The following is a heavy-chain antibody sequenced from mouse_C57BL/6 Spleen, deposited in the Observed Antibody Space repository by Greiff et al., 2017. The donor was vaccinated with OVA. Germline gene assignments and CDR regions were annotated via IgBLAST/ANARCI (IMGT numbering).Heavy chain of an antibody. CDR1: GYTFTSYW. D-gene: IGHD2-12*01. V-gene: IGHV1-5*01. Sequence: VQLKQSGTVLARPGASVKMSCKTSGYTFTSYWMHWVKQRPGQGLEWIGAIYPGNSDTSYNQKFKGKAKLTAVTSASTAYMELSSLTNEDSAVYYCTRSPYYMGAGFAYWGQGTLVTVSA. J-gene: IGHJ3*01. CDR2: IYPGNSDT. CDR3: TRSPYYMGAGFAY.